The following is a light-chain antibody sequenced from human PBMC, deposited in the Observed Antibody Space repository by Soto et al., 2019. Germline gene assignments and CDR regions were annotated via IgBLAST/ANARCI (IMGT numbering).Light chain of an antibody. Sequence: DIVMTQSPATLSVAPGERVTFSCRASQGVSRKLAWYQHKPGQAPRLLISGASTGATGIPARFSGSGSGTEFTLTISSLQSEDFAVYYCQQYNNWFSITFGQGTRLEIK. J-gene: IGKJ5*01. V-gene: IGKV3-15*01. CDR3: QQYNNWFSIT. CDR2: GAS. CDR1: QGVSRK.